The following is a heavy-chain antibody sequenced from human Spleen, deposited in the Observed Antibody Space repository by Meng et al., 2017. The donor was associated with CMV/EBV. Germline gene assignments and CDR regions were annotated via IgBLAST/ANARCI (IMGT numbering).Heavy chain of an antibody. V-gene: IGHV1-2*02. Sequence: KASGSTFTGYYMHWVRQAPGQGLEWMGWIAPNSGGTNYAQKFQGRVTMTRDTSIGTAYMELSRLRSDDTAVYYCARGLGDWDYGDRPWGQGTLVTVSS. CDR1: GSTFTGYY. CDR3: ARGLGDWDYGDRP. J-gene: IGHJ5*02. D-gene: IGHD4-17*01. CDR2: IAPNSGGT.